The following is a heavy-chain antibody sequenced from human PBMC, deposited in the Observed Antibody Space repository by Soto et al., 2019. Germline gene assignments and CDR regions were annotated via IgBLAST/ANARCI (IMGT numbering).Heavy chain of an antibody. CDR2: IIPIFGTA. Sequence: QVQLVQSGAEVKKPGSSVKVSCKASGGTFSSYAISWVRQAPGQGLEWMGGIIPIFGTANYAQKLQGRVTITADESTSTAYMELGSLRSEDTAVYYCARDGSTYGDYGQGPDYYFDYWGQGTLVTVSS. CDR1: GGTFSSYA. V-gene: IGHV1-69*01. J-gene: IGHJ4*02. CDR3: ARDGSTYGDYGQGPDYYFDY. D-gene: IGHD4-17*01.